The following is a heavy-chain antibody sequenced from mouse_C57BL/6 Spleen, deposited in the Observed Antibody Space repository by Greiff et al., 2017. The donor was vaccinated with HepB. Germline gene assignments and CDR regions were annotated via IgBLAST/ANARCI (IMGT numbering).Heavy chain of an antibody. Sequence: EVQLQESGGGLVQPGGSLSLSCAASGFTFTDYYMSWVRQPPGKALEWLGFIRNKANGYTTEYSASVKGRFTISRDNSQSILYLQMTALRAEDSATYYCASYPLTAYYFDYWGQGTTLTVSS. J-gene: IGHJ2*01. CDR3: ASYPLTAYYFDY. D-gene: IGHD4-1*01. V-gene: IGHV7-3*01. CDR1: GFTFTDYY. CDR2: IRNKANGYTT.